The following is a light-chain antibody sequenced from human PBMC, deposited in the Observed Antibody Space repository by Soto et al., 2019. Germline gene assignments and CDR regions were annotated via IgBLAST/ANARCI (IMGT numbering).Light chain of an antibody. V-gene: IGKV3-11*01. J-gene: IGKJ4*01. CDR2: DAS. Sequence: EVVLTQSPDTLSLSPGETATLSCRASQDVSIYVAWYQKRPGQPPRLVVYDASKRSTGIPARFSGSGSGTDFTLIIATLEPEDLGVYYCQQWRNWPTFGGGTKVEI. CDR1: QDVSIY. CDR3: QQWRNWPT.